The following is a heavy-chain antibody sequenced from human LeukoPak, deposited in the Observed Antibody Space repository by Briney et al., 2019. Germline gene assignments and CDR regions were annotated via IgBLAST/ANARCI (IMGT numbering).Heavy chain of an antibody. D-gene: IGHD6-13*01. CDR3: ARMGRGSSWLLFDL. Sequence: SETLSLTCTVSGGSISSYYWSWIRQPAGKGLEWIGRIYTSGSTNYNPSLKSRVTISVDKSKNQFSLKLSSVTAADTAVYYCARMGRGSSWLLFDLWDRGTLVTVSS. CDR1: GGSISSYY. J-gene: IGHJ2*01. CDR2: IYTSGST. V-gene: IGHV4-4*07.